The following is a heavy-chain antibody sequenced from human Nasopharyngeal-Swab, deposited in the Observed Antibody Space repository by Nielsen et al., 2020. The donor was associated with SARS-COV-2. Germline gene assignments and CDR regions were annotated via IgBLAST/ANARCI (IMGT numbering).Heavy chain of an antibody. J-gene: IGHJ6*02. Sequence: WIRQPPGKGLEWVSYISGGSRAIYYADSVKGRFTISRDNGKNSLYLQMSSLRDEDTAVYYCARDSRAAYSMGVWGQGTTVTVSS. D-gene: IGHD6-13*01. CDR3: ARDSRAAYSMGV. CDR2: ISGGSRAI. V-gene: IGHV3-48*02.